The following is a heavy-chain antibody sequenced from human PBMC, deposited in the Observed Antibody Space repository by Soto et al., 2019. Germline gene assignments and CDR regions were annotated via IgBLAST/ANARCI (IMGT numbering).Heavy chain of an antibody. V-gene: IGHV4-30-2*01. Sequence: QLHLQESGSGLVKPSQTLSLTCAVSGGSISSGGYSGSWIRQPPGKGLEWIGYIYHSGSTYYNPSLRSRVTISVDWSKNQFSLKLSSVTAADTAVYYCARVPDYWGQGTLVTVSS. J-gene: IGHJ4*02. CDR1: GGSISSGGYS. CDR2: IYHSGST. CDR3: ARVPDY.